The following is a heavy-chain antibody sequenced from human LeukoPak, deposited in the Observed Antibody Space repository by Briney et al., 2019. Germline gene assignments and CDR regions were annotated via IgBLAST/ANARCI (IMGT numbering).Heavy chain of an antibody. V-gene: IGHV1-8*03. CDR2: MNPNSGNT. Sequence: GASVKVSCKASGYTFTSYGINWVRQATGQGLEWMGWMNPNSGNTGYAQKFQGRVTITRNTSISTAYMELSSLRSEDTAVYYCARLTGTEGAFDIWGQGTMVTVSS. J-gene: IGHJ3*02. CDR3: ARLTGTEGAFDI. CDR1: GYTFTSYG. D-gene: IGHD1/OR15-1a*01.